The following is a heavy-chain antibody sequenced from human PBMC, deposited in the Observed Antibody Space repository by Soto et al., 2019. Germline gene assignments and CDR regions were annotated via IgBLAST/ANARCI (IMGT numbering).Heavy chain of an antibody. CDR2: IYHSGSP. D-gene: IGHD6-6*01. CDR1: GGSISSSNW. V-gene: IGHV4-4*02. J-gene: IGHJ5*02. Sequence: SETLSLTCAVSGGSISSSNWWSWVRQPPGKGLEWIGEIYHSGSPNYHPSLKSRVTISVDKSKNQFSLKLSSVTAADTAVYYCARDEAARRNWLDPWGQGTLVTVSS. CDR3: ARDEAARRNWLDP.